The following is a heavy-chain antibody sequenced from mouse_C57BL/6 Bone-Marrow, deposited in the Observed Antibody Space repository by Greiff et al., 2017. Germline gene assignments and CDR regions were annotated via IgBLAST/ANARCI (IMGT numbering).Heavy chain of an antibody. D-gene: IGHD2-4*01. CDR2: IYPRSGNT. CDR1: GYTFTSYG. J-gene: IGHJ2*01. Sequence: VQLQQSGAELARPGASVKLSCKASGYTFTSYGISWVKQRTGQGLEWIGEIYPRSGNTYYNEKFNGKATLTADKFSSTVYMELRSLTSEDSAVYFCARSISFYYDYDPFDYWGQGTTLTVSS. CDR3: ARSISFYYDYDPFDY. V-gene: IGHV1-81*01.